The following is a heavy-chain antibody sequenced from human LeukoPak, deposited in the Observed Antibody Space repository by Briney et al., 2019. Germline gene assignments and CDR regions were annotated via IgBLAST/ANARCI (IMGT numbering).Heavy chain of an antibody. D-gene: IGHD1-26*01. CDR3: VRDLGGRSGH. V-gene: IGHV3-23*01. Sequence: PGGSLRLSCAASGFTFSSCSMSWVRQAPGKGLEWVSTISGTTGGTYYADSVKGRSTIFRDNAKNTLYLQMNSLRAEDTAVYYCVRDLGGRSGHWGQGTLVTVSS. CDR2: ISGTTGGT. CDR1: GFTFSSCS. J-gene: IGHJ4*02.